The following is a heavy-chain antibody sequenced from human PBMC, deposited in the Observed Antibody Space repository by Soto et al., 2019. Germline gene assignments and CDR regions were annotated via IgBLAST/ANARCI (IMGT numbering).Heavy chain of an antibody. V-gene: IGHV3-33*01. CDR1: GFTFSSYG. CDR3: AREGCSSTSCYGPLWNYYYYGMDV. D-gene: IGHD2-2*01. CDR2: IWYDGSNK. Sequence: GGSLRLSCAASGFTFSSYGMHWVRQAPGKGLEWVAVIWYDGSNKYYADSVKGRFTISRDNSKNTLYLQMNSLRAEDTAVYYCAREGCSSTSCYGPLWNYYYYGMDVWGQGTTVTVSS. J-gene: IGHJ6*02.